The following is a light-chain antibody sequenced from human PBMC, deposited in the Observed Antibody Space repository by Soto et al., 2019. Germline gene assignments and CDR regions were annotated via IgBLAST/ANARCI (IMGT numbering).Light chain of an antibody. CDR2: KAS. J-gene: IGKJ5*01. CDR3: QQLNSYPIT. Sequence: DIQMTQSPSTLSASVGDRVTITCRASQRISSWLAWYQQKPGKAPRLLIYKASSLESGVPSRFGGSGSGTEFTLTISSLQPDDFATYYCQQLNSYPITFGQGTRLEIK. CDR1: QRISSW. V-gene: IGKV1-5*03.